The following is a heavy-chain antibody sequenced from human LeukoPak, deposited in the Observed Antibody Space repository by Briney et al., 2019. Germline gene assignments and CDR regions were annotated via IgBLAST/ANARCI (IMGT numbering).Heavy chain of an antibody. Sequence: SETLSLTCTVSGGSISSSSYYWGWIRQPPGKGLEWIGSIYYSGSTYYNPSLKSRVTISVDTSKNQFSLKLSSVTAADTAVYYCARESLGYCSGGSCYENWFDPWGQGTLVTVSS. D-gene: IGHD2-15*01. V-gene: IGHV4-39*07. J-gene: IGHJ5*02. CDR3: ARESLGYCSGGSCYENWFDP. CDR2: IYYSGST. CDR1: GGSISSSSYY.